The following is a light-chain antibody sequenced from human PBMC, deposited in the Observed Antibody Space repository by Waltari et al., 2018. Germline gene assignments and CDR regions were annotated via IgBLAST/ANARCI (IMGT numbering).Light chain of an antibody. V-gene: IGKV3-20*01. CDR2: DAS. Sequence: EIVLTQSPGPLSLSPGERATPSCRASQSVRLAWYQQKPGQAPRLLIHDASKRATGIPDRFSGSGSGTDFTLTISRLEPEDFATYYCQHYNNYPLTFGGGTKVEIK. CDR3: QHYNNYPLT. CDR1: QSVR. J-gene: IGKJ4*01.